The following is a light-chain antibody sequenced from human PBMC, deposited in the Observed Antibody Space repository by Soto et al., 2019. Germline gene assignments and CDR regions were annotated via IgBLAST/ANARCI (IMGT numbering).Light chain of an antibody. CDR3: QQYDHPPYT. CDR1: QNINNY. V-gene: IGKV1-33*01. CDR2: DAS. J-gene: IGKJ2*01. Sequence: DIQMTQSPSSLSASVGDRVTITCQASQNINNYLNWYQQKPGRAPKLLIYDASNLEAGVPSRFSGSGSGTDFSLTVDSLQPEDTATYYCQQYDHPPYTFGQGTKLEIK.